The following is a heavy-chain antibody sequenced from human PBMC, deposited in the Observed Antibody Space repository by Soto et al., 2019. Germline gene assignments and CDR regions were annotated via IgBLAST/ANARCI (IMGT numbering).Heavy chain of an antibody. Sequence: EVQLLESGGGLVQPGGSLRLSCAASGFTFSSYAMSWVRQAPGKGLEWVSAISGSGDNTYYADSVKGRFTISRDNSKNTLYLQMNSLRAEDTAVYYCAKVGSSRYYYGMDVWGQGTTVTVSS. D-gene: IGHD1-26*01. CDR1: GFTFSSYA. CDR2: ISGSGDNT. J-gene: IGHJ6*02. V-gene: IGHV3-23*01. CDR3: AKVGSSRYYYGMDV.